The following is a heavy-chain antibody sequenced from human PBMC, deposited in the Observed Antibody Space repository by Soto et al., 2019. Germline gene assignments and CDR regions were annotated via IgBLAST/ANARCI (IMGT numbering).Heavy chain of an antibody. Sequence: EVQLVESGGGLVKPGGSLRLSCAASGFTFSSYSMNWVRQAPGKGLEWVSSISSSSVYIYYADSMKGRFTISRDNTENSLYLQRDSLRAEDTAVYYWARALLGSYCFDYWGQGTLVTVSS. D-gene: IGHD1-26*01. V-gene: IGHV3-21*01. CDR3: ARALLGSYCFDY. CDR2: ISSSSVYI. J-gene: IGHJ4*02. CDR1: GFTFSSYS.